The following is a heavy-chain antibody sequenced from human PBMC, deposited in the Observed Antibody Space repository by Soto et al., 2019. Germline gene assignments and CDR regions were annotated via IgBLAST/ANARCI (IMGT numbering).Heavy chain of an antibody. D-gene: IGHD6-13*01. CDR2: INAGNGNT. Sequence: ASVKVSCKASVYTFTNYAMHWVRQAPGQRLEWMGWINAGNGNTKYSQKFQGRVTITRDTSASTAYMELSSLRSEDTAVYYCARERPDGSRLDPWGQGTLVTVSS. CDR3: ARERPDGSRLDP. CDR1: VYTFTNYA. J-gene: IGHJ5*02. V-gene: IGHV1-3*01.